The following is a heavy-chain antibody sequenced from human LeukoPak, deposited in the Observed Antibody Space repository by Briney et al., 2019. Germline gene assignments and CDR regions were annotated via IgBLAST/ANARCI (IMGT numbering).Heavy chain of an antibody. CDR1: GFTFCSYW. Sequence: GGSLRLSCAASGFTFCSYWMNWVRQLPGKGLEWLANIRQDGSEKYYVDSVKGRFTISRDNAKNSLYLQMNSLRTEDTAVYYCATDLDRDSWPDYWGQGTLVTVSS. V-gene: IGHV3-7*01. J-gene: IGHJ4*02. CDR2: IRQDGSEK. D-gene: IGHD6-13*01. CDR3: ATDLDRDSWPDY.